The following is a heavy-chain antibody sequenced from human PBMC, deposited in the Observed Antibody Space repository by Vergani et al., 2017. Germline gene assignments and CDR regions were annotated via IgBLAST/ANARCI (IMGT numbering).Heavy chain of an antibody. V-gene: IGHV1-18*01. CDR2: IRPYTGHT. J-gene: IGHJ3*01. D-gene: IGHD1-1*01. CDR3: ARVAPSNSEVTPTAFDV. CDR1: SHTFQTYG. Sequence: QVQLVQSGAELKKPGASVSVSCKGSSHTFQTYGISWVRQAPGKGLEWMAWIRPYTGHTIYAQKFQYRVTMTADTSTNTAYMELRSLRSDDTAVYFCARVAPSNSEVTPTAFDVWGQGTMVTVSS.